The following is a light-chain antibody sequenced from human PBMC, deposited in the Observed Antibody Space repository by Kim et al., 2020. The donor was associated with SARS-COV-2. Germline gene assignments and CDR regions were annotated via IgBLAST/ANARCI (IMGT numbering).Light chain of an antibody. V-gene: IGLV2-14*04. CDR2: DVS. Sequence: GQSITSSCTGTSSDVGGYNYVSWYQQHPGKAPKLMIYDVSKRPSGVSNRFSGSKSGNTASLTISGLQAEDEADYYCSSYTSSSTGVFGTGTKVTVL. CDR1: SSDVGGYNY. J-gene: IGLJ1*01. CDR3: SSYTSSSTGV.